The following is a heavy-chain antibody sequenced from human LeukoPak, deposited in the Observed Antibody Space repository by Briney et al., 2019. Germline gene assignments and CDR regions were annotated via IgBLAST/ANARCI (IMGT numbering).Heavy chain of an antibody. CDR2: ISYDGSNK. CDR1: GFTFSSYG. J-gene: IGHJ3*02. D-gene: IGHD1-1*01. Sequence: GGSLRLPCAASGFTFSSYGMHWVRQAPGKGLEWVAVISYDGSNKYYADSVKGRFTISRDNSKNTLYLQMNSLRAEDTAVYYCAKEVPSYAFDIWGQGTMVTVSS. CDR3: AKEVPSYAFDI. V-gene: IGHV3-30*18.